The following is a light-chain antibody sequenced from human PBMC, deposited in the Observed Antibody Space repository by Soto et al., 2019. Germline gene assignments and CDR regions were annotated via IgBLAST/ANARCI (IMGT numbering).Light chain of an antibody. CDR2: AAS. J-gene: IGKJ1*01. V-gene: IGKV3-15*01. Sequence: EIVMTQSPATLSVSPGERATLSCRASQGVSNNLAWYQQKPGQAPRLLVYAASTRAPGIPARFSGSGSGTEFTLTISSLQSEDFAVYXCQQCDDWPRWTFGQGTKVDIK. CDR3: QQCDDWPRWT. CDR1: QGVSNN.